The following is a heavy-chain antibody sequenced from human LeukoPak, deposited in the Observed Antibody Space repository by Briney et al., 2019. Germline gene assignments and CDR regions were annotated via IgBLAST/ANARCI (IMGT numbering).Heavy chain of an antibody. CDR3: ARGQEMATNPYYFDY. CDR2: INHSGST. CDR1: GYSISSGYY. Sequence: PSETLSLTCAVSGYSISSGYYWSWIRQPPGKGLEWIGEINHSGSTNYNPSLKSRVTISVDTSKNQFSLKLSSVTAADTAVYYCARGQEMATNPYYFDYWGRGTLVTVSS. D-gene: IGHD5-24*01. V-gene: IGHV4-34*01. J-gene: IGHJ4*02.